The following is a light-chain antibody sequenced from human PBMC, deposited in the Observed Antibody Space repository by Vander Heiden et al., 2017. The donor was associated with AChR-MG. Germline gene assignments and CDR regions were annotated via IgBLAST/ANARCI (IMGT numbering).Light chain of an antibody. V-gene: IGKV3-15*01. Sequence: EIVMTQSPATLSVSPGERATLSCRASQSVSSKLAWYQQKPGQAPRLLIYGASTRATGIPARFSGSGYGTEFTLTISSRQSEDFAVYYCQQYKNWPSWTFGQGTKVEIK. CDR2: GAS. CDR1: QSVSSK. CDR3: QQYKNWPSWT. J-gene: IGKJ1*01.